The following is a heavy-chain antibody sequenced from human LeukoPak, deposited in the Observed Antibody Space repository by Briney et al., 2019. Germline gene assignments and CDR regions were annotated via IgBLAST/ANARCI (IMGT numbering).Heavy chain of an antibody. CDR3: ARVSSSWTTFDY. Sequence: GGSLRLSCAASGFTFDDYGMSWVRQAPGKGLEWVSGINWNGGSTGYADSVKGRFTISRDNAKNSLYVQMNSLRAEDTALHHCARVSSSWTTFDYWGQGTLVTVSS. D-gene: IGHD6-13*01. V-gene: IGHV3-20*01. J-gene: IGHJ4*02. CDR1: GFTFDDYG. CDR2: INWNGGST.